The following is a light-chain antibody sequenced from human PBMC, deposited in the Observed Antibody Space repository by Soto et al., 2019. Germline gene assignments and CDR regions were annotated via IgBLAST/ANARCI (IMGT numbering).Light chain of an antibody. V-gene: IGKV1-39*01. Sequence: DIPMTPSPSSLSASVGDRVTITCRASQSISSYLNWYQQKPGKAPKLLIYAASTLKSGVPSRFSGSGSGTDFTLTISSLQPEDFATYYCQQSYSTPPVWTFGQGTKVEIK. CDR1: QSISSY. J-gene: IGKJ1*01. CDR3: QQSYSTPPVWT. CDR2: AAS.